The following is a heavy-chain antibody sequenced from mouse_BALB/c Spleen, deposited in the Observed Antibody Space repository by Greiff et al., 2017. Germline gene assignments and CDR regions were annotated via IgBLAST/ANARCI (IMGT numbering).Heavy chain of an antibody. J-gene: IGHJ3*01. D-gene: IGHD3-3*01. V-gene: IGHV5-6*01. Sequence: EVKLVESGGDLVKPGGSLKLSCAASGFTFSSYGMSWVRQTPDKRLEWVATISSGGSYTYYPDSVKGRFTISRDNAKNTLYLQMSSLKSEDTAMYYCARHGDGYWFAYWGQGTLVTVSA. CDR2: ISSGGSYT. CDR1: GFTFSSYG. CDR3: ARHGDGYWFAY.